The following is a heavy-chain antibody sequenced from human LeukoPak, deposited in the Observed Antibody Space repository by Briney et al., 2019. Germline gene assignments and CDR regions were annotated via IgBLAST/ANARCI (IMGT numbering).Heavy chain of an antibody. CDR3: ARDLSGGNHFDY. CDR2: INHSGST. D-gene: IGHD4-23*01. CDR1: GGSFSGYY. Sequence: SETLSLTCAVYGGSFSGYYWSWIRQPPGKGLEWIGEINHSGSTNYNPSLKSRVTISVDKSKNQFSLKLSSVTAADTAVYYCARDLSGGNHFDYWGQGTLVTVSS. J-gene: IGHJ4*02. V-gene: IGHV4-34*01.